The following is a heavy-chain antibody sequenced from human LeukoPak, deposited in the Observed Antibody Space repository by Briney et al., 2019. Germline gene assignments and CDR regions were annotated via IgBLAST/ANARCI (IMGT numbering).Heavy chain of an antibody. D-gene: IGHD5-18*01. CDR3: ARRQKYSYGWGYDWFDP. Sequence: PSETLSLTCTVSGYSISSGSYWGWIRQPPGKGLEWIGSIHHSGSTNYNPSLKSRVTISVDTSKNQFSLKLSSVTAADTAVYYCARRQKYSYGWGYDWFDPWGQGTLVTVSS. J-gene: IGHJ5*02. CDR2: IHHSGST. V-gene: IGHV4-38-2*02. CDR1: GYSISSGSY.